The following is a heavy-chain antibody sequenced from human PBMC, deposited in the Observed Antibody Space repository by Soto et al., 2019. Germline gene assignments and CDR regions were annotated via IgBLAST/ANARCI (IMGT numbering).Heavy chain of an antibody. V-gene: IGHV3-30*03. CDR3: VRVFDTYYFDL. CDR2: ISYDGSNK. CDR1: EVTISSYG. D-gene: IGHD3-9*01. Sequence: RDSCAASEVTISSYGMHRVSQAPGKGLEWVAVISYDGSNKYYADSVKGRFTISRDNSKNTLYLQMNSLRAEDTAVYYCVRVFDTYYFDLWGQGNMVTVSS. J-gene: IGHJ4*02.